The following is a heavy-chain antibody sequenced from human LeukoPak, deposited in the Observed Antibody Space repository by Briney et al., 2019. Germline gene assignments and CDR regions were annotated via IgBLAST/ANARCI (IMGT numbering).Heavy chain of an antibody. CDR3: ARDDGILSGSYEGAFDI. CDR1: GYTFTGYY. Sequence: GAPVKVSCKASGYTFTGYYMHWVRQAPGQGLEWMGWINPNSGGTNYAQKFQGRVTMTRDTSISTAYMELSRLRSDDTAVYYCARDDGILSGSYEGAFDIWGQGTMVTVSS. D-gene: IGHD1-26*01. CDR2: INPNSGGT. V-gene: IGHV1-2*02. J-gene: IGHJ3*02.